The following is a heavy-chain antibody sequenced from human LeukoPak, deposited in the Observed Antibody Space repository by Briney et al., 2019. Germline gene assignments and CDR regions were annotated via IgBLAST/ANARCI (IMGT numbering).Heavy chain of an antibody. J-gene: IGHJ4*02. Sequence: PGGSLRLSCAASGFTFSSYGMRWVRQAPGKGLEWVAVIWYDGSNKYYADSVKGRFTISRDNSQTPLYLQMTSLSAEDTAVYYCARARGYCSGGSCYLDYWGQGTLVTVSS. CDR3: ARARGYCSGGSCYLDY. CDR1: GFTFSSYG. V-gene: IGHV3-33*01. CDR2: IWYDGSNK. D-gene: IGHD2-15*01.